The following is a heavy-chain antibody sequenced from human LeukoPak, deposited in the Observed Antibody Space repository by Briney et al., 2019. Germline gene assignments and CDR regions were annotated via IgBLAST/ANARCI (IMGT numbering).Heavy chain of an antibody. CDR2: ISSTSSAT. CDR3: ARQGDLDY. CDR1: GFIFTSYS. J-gene: IGHJ4*02. V-gene: IGHV3-48*02. D-gene: IGHD3-16*01. Sequence: GASLRLSCAASGFIFTSYSMNWVRQAPGKGLEFVSSISSTSSATYYADSVKGRFTISRDNAKNSMYLHMNSLRDEDTAVYYCARQGDLDYWGQGTLVTVCS.